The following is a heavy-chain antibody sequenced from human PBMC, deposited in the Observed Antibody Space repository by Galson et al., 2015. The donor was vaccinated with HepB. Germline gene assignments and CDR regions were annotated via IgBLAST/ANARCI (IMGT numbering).Heavy chain of an antibody. J-gene: IGHJ4*02. CDR3: AKSRSQWLRPYYFGY. V-gene: IGHV3-23*01. CDR2: ISGSGGNT. Sequence: SLRLSCAASGFTFSNYAMSWVRQAPGKGLEWVSTISGSGGNTYYADSVKGRFTISRDNSKNTLYLQMSSLRAVDTAVYYCAKSRSQWLRPYYFGYWGQGTLVPVSS. CDR1: GFTFSNYA. D-gene: IGHD5-12*01.